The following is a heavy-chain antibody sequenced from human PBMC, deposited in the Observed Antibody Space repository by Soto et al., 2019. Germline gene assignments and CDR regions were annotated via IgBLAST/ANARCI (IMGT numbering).Heavy chain of an antibody. V-gene: IGHV4-59*01. D-gene: IGHD3-9*01. CDR2: IYYSGST. CDR1: GGSISSYY. CDR3: ARSYYDILTGDNWFDP. J-gene: IGHJ5*02. Sequence: SETLSLTCTVSGGSISSYYWSWIRQPPGKGLEWIGYIYYSGSTNYNPSLKSRVTISVDTSKNQFSLKLSSVTAADTAVYYCARSYYDILTGDNWFDPWGQGTLVTVSS.